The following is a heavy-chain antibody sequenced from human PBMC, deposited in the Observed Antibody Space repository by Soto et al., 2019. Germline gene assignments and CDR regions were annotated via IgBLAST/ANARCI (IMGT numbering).Heavy chain of an antibody. Sequence: LGGSLRLSCAASGFSFSLYSMTWVRQAPGKGLEWVSSISGPSSDIYYADSVKGRFTLSRDNAKNSMFLQMTSLRAEDTAVYYCARSYAVTDALDYWGQGTLVTVSS. J-gene: IGHJ4*02. CDR1: GFSFSLYS. D-gene: IGHD4-17*01. CDR3: ARSYAVTDALDY. CDR2: ISGPSSDI. V-gene: IGHV3-21*01.